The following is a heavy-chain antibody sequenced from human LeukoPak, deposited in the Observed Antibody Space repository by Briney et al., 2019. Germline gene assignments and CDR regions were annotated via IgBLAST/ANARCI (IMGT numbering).Heavy chain of an antibody. CDR1: GGTFSSYA. CDR2: IIPIFGTA. J-gene: IGHJ4*02. D-gene: IGHD5-12*01. V-gene: IGHV1-69*06. Sequence: GASVKVSCKASGGTFSSYAISWVRQAPCQGLEGMGGIIPIFGTANFAQKFQGRVTITADKSTSTAYMELSSLRSEDTAVYYCARENSGYDLEYWGQGTLVTVSS. CDR3: ARENSGYDLEY.